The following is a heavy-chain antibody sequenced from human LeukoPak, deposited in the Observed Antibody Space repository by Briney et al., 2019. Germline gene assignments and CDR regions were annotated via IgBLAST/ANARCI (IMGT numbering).Heavy chain of an antibody. CDR3: ALSLAGGMTTVTYFDY. J-gene: IGHJ4*02. V-gene: IGHV3-74*01. D-gene: IGHD4-17*01. Sequence: GGSLRLSCAASGFTFSSYWMHWVRQAPGKGLVWVSRINTDGSSTSYADSVKGRFTISRDNAKNTLYLQMNSLRAEDTAVYYCALSLAGGMTTVTYFDYWGQGTLVTVSA. CDR1: GFTFSSYW. CDR2: INTDGSST.